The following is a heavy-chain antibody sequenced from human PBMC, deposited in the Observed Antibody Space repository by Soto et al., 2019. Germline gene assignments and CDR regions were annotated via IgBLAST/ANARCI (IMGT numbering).Heavy chain of an antibody. CDR3: AKDRPYCSGGSCYSSYYFDY. CDR2: ISGSGGST. CDR1: GFTFSSYA. D-gene: IGHD2-15*01. V-gene: IGHV3-23*01. Sequence: VQLLESGGGLVQPGGSLRLSCAASGFTFSSYAMSWVRQAPGKGLEWVSAISGSGGSTYYADSVKGRFTISRDNSKNTLYLQMNSLRAEDTAVYYCAKDRPYCSGGSCYSSYYFDYWGQGTLVTVSS. J-gene: IGHJ4*02.